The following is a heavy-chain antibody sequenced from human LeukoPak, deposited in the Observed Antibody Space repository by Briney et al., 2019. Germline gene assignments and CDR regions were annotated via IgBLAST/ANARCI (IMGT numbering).Heavy chain of an antibody. V-gene: IGHV3-30*03. CDR3: ARGYSSGWYAFDY. Sequence: PGRSLRLSCAASGFTFSSYGMHWVRQAPGKGLEWVAVISYDGINKYYADSVKGRFTISRDNSKNTLYLQMNSLRPEDTAVYYCARGYSSGWYAFDYWGQGTLVTVSS. CDR2: ISYDGINK. CDR1: GFTFSSYG. J-gene: IGHJ4*02. D-gene: IGHD6-19*01.